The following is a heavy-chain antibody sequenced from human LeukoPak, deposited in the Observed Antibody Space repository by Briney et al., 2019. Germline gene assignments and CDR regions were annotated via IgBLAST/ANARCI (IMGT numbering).Heavy chain of an antibody. J-gene: IGHJ5*02. Sequence: GGSLRLSCAASGFTFSNYYMNWVRQAPGKGLEWGSSISGSSSYIYYADSVKGRFTISRDNPKNSLYLQMNSLRAEDTAVYYCARDVYYYVSSGFDPWGQGTLVTVSS. D-gene: IGHD3-22*01. CDR1: GFTFSNYY. CDR3: ARDVYYYVSSGFDP. CDR2: ISGSSSYI. V-gene: IGHV3-21*01.